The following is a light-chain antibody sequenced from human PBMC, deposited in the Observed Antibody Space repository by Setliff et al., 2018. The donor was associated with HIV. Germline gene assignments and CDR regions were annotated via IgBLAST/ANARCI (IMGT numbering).Light chain of an antibody. CDR1: SSDVGGYNY. J-gene: IGLJ1*01. CDR3: SSYTSSSLYV. V-gene: IGLV2-14*01. Sequence: QSVLTQPASVSGSPGQSITISCTGTSSDVGGYNYVPWYQQHPGNAPKLMIFEVSNRPSGVSNRFSGSKSGNTASLTISGLQAEDEADYYCSSYTSSSLYVFGTGTKVTVL. CDR2: EVS.